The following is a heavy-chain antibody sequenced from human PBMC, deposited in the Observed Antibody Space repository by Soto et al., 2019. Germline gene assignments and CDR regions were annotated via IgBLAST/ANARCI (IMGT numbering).Heavy chain of an antibody. CDR2: IDPSDSQT. D-gene: IGHD3-22*01. CDR3: ARQIYDSDTGPNFQYYFDS. V-gene: IGHV5-10-1*01. CDR1: GYSFAGYW. Sequence: PGESLKSSGKGSGYSFAGYWITWVRQKPGKGLEWMGRIDPSDSQTYYSPSFRGHVTISATKSITTVFLQWSSLRASDTAMYYCARQIYDSDTGPNFQYYFDSWGQGTPVTVS. J-gene: IGHJ4*02.